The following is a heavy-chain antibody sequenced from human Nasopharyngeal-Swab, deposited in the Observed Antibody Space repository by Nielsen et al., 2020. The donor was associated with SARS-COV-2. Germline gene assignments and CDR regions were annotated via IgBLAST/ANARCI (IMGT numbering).Heavy chain of an antibody. V-gene: IGHV3-33*01. CDR3: AREAGTTVTTYGGVPDY. Sequence: VRQAPGKGLEWVAVIWYDGSNKYYADSVKGRFTISRDNSKNTLYPQMNSLRAEDTAVYYCAREAGTTVTTYGGVPDYWGQGTLVTVSS. CDR2: IWYDGSNK. J-gene: IGHJ4*02. D-gene: IGHD4-17*01.